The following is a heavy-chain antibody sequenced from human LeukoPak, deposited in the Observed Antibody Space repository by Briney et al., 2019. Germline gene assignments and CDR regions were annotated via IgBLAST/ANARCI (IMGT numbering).Heavy chain of an antibody. CDR2: INPNSGGT. D-gene: IGHD3-22*01. Sequence: ASVKVSCKASGYIFTGYYIHWVRQAPGQGLEWMGWINPNSGGTNYAQKFQGSVTMTRDTSISTAYMEPSGLRSDDTAVCYCARANYFDSSGYSTADAFDIWGQGTMVTVSS. CDR3: ARANYFDSSGYSTADAFDI. V-gene: IGHV1-2*02. J-gene: IGHJ3*02. CDR1: GYIFTGYY.